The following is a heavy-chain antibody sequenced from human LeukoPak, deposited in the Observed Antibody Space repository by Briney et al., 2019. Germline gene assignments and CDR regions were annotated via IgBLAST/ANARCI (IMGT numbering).Heavy chain of an antibody. CDR2: IYYSGST. CDR3: AAGIVVVPAATRGFDY. CDR1: GGSISSYY. J-gene: IGHJ4*02. D-gene: IGHD2-2*01. V-gene: IGHV4-59*01. Sequence: PSETLSLTCTVSGGSISSYYWSWIRQPPGKGLEWIGSIYYSGSTNYNPSLKSRVTISVDTSKNQFSLKLSSVTAADTAVYYCAAGIVVVPAATRGFDYWGQGTLVTVSS.